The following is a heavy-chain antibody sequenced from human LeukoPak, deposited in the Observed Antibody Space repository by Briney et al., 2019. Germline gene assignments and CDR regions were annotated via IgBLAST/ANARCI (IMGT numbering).Heavy chain of an antibody. D-gene: IGHD3-22*01. J-gene: IGHJ4*02. CDR1: GYTFTSYD. Sequence: ASVKVSCKASGYTFTSYDISWVRQATGQGLEWMGWMNPNSGNTGYAQKFQGRVTMTRNTSISTAYMELSSLRSEDTAVYYCARGTRKWLLLFFYWGQGTLVTVSS. V-gene: IGHV1-8*01. CDR3: ARGTRKWLLLFFY. CDR2: MNPNSGNT.